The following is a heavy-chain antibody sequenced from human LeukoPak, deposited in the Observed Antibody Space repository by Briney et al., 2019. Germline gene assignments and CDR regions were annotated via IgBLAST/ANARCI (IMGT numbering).Heavy chain of an antibody. CDR3: ARDTGGQLLHNWFDP. CDR2: IYTSGST. D-gene: IGHD2-2*01. V-gene: IGHV4-4*07. Sequence: SETLSLTCTVSGGSISSYYWSWIRQPAGKGLEWIGRIYTSGSTYYNPSLKSRVTMSVDTSKNQFSLKLSSVTAADTAVYYCARDTGGQLLHNWFDPSGQGTLVTVSP. J-gene: IGHJ5*02. CDR1: GGSISSYY.